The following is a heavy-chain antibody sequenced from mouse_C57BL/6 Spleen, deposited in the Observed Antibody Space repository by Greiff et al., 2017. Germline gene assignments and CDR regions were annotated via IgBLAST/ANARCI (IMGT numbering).Heavy chain of an antibody. D-gene: IGHD3-2*02. CDR3: ASRQLRLRTFDY. CDR2: INPNNGGT. CDR1: GYTFTDYY. V-gene: IGHV1-26*01. Sequence: VQLQQSGPELVKPGASVKISCKASGYTFTDYYMNWVMQSHGKSLEWIGDINPNNGGTSYNQKFKGKATLTVDKSSSTAYMELRSLTSEDSAVYYCASRQLRLRTFDYWGQGTTLTVSS. J-gene: IGHJ2*01.